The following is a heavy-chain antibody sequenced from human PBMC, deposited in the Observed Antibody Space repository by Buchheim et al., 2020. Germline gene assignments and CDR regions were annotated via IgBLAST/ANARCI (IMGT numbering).Heavy chain of an antibody. CDR1: GFTFSSYS. Sequence: EVQLVESGGGLVKPGGSLRLSCAASGFTFSSYSMNWVRQAPGKGLEWVSSISSSSSYIYYAASVKGRFTISRENPKNHLYPQMNSPRAEDTAVYYCARDPRHGYYYGMDVWGQGTT. V-gene: IGHV3-21*01. J-gene: IGHJ6*02. CDR2: ISSSSSYI. CDR3: ARDPRHGYYYGMDV.